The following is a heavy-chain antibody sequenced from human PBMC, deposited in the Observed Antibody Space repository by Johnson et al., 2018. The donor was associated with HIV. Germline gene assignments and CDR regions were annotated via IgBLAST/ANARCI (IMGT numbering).Heavy chain of an antibody. Sequence: QVQLVESGGGVVQPGRSLRLSCAASGFTFSNYAMHWVRQAPGRGLEWVAVISYDGSDKYYADSVKGRFTISRDNSKNTLYLQMNSLRAEDTAVYYCARVMGATQVMGAFDIGGQGTMVTVSS. CDR2: ISYDGSDK. D-gene: IGHD1-26*01. CDR3: ARVMGATQVMGAFDI. CDR1: GFTFSNYA. V-gene: IGHV3-30*04. J-gene: IGHJ3*02.